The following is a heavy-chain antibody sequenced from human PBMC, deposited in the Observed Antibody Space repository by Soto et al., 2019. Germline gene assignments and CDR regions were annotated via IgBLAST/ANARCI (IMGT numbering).Heavy chain of an antibody. CDR2: IYYSGST. J-gene: IGHJ5*02. Sequence: LSLTCTGSLGTISSSSYYWGWIRQPPGKGLEWIGSIYYSGSTYYKPSLKSRVTISVDTSKNQFSLKLSSVTAADTAVYYCASRGRHSSGWYGNWFDPWGQGTLVPVSS. CDR1: LGTISSSSYY. D-gene: IGHD6-19*01. CDR3: ASRGRHSSGWYGNWFDP. V-gene: IGHV4-39*01.